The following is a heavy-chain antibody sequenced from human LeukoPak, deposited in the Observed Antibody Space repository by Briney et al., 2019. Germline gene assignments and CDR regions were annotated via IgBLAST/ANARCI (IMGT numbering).Heavy chain of an antibody. CDR2: IYPDDSNT. CDR1: GYSFTSYW. J-gene: IGHJ6*03. CDR3: ARQGAAGKYYYYYMDV. V-gene: IGHV5-51*01. Sequence: GESLKISCKGSGYSFTSYWIGWVRQMPGKGLEWMGIIYPDDSNTIYGPSFQGQVTISADKSINTAYLEWSSLKASDTAIYYCARQGAAGKYYYYYMDVWGKGTTVTVSS. D-gene: IGHD6-13*01.